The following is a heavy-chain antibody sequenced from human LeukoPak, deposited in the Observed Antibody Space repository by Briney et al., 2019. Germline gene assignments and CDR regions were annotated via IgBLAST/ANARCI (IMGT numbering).Heavy chain of an antibody. V-gene: IGHV3-21*01. CDR1: GFTFRSYS. J-gene: IGHJ4*02. CDR3: ARDLSIEVVPAAMSY. Sequence: GGPLRLSCAASGFTFRSYSMNWVRKAPGKGLEGASSISSSSSYIYYADPVKGRFTISRENAKNSLYLQMNSLRAEDTAVYYCARDLSIEVVPAAMSYWGQGTLVTVSS. D-gene: IGHD2-2*01. CDR2: ISSSSSYI.